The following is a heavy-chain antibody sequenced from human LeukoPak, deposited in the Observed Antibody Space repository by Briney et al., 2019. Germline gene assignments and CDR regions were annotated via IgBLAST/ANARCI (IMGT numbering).Heavy chain of an antibody. V-gene: IGHV4-39*07. Sequence: SETLSLTCTVSGGSISSSSYYWGWIRQPPGKGLEWIGSIYYSGSTYYNPSLKSRVTISVDTSKNQFSLKLSSVTAADTAVYYCASLIVGATYYWGREPWSPSPQ. J-gene: IGHJ4*02. CDR2: IYYSGST. CDR3: ASLIVGATYY. CDR1: GGSISSSSYY. D-gene: IGHD1-26*01.